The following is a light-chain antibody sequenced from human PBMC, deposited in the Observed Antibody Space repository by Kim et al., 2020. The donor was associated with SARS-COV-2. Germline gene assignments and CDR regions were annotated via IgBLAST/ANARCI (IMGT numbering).Light chain of an antibody. CDR1: SSDVGGYNY. Sequence: QSALTHPRSVSGSPGQSVTISCTGTSSDVGGYNYVSWYQQHPGKAPKLMIYDVTERPSGVPDRFSASKSGNTASLTISGLQAEDEADYYCCSYAGSPPYVFGTGTKVTVL. J-gene: IGLJ1*01. CDR2: DVT. V-gene: IGLV2-11*01. CDR3: CSYAGSPPYV.